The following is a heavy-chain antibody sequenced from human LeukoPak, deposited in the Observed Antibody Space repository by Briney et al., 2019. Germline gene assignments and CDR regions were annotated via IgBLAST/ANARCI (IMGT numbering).Heavy chain of an antibody. CDR3: ARSGSERDYFDY. V-gene: IGHV4-59*11. CDR1: GGSISSHY. Sequence: SETLSLTCTVPGGSISSHYWSWIRQPPGKGLEWIGYIYYSGSTNYNPSLKSRVTISVDTSKNQFSLKLSSVTAADTAVYYCARSGSERDYFDYWGQGTLVTVSS. CDR2: IYYSGST. J-gene: IGHJ4*02. D-gene: IGHD1-26*01.